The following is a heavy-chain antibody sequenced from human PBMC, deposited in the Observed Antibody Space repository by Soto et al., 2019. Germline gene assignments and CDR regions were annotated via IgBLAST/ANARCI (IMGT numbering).Heavy chain of an antibody. D-gene: IGHD4-17*01. Sequence: QVQLVQSGAEVKKPGASVKVSCKASGYTFTSYDITWVRQATGQGLEWLGWLNPNNGNTAYAQKLQGRLTLTRDTSINTAYMELSSLESEDTAVYYCARDYGGNSGWFDPWGQGTLVTVSS. CDR2: LNPNNGNT. CDR3: ARDYGGNSGWFDP. V-gene: IGHV1-8*01. CDR1: GYTFTSYD. J-gene: IGHJ5*02.